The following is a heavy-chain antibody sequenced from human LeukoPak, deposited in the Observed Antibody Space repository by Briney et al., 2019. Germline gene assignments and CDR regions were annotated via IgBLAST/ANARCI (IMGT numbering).Heavy chain of an antibody. CDR2: INRRGTT. Sequence: PSETLSFTCGVSGGSFSGFFWTWIRQSPGRGLEWIGEINRRGTTYYNPSLESRLAISLDTSRNQFFLNLTSVTAADTAVYFCARGGTTYFSGSGTHPWGQGTLVTDSS. D-gene: IGHD3-10*01. J-gene: IGHJ5*02. CDR1: GGSFSGFF. V-gene: IGHV4-34*01. CDR3: ARGGTTYFSGSGTHP.